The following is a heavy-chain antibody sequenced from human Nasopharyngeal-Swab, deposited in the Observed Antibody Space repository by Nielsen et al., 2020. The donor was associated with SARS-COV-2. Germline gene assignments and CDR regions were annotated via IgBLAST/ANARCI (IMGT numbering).Heavy chain of an antibody. CDR1: GFTFNSYG. CDR2: ISYDGNDK. CDR3: AKDEMIRGVIGGSYFDS. Sequence: GESLKISCAASGFTFNSYGMHWVRQAPGKGLEWVALISYDGNDKSYGDSVKGRFTISRDNSKNTLYLQMNSLRAEDTAVYYCAKDEMIRGVIGGSYFDSWDQGTLVTVSS. J-gene: IGHJ4*02. V-gene: IGHV3-30*18. D-gene: IGHD3-10*01.